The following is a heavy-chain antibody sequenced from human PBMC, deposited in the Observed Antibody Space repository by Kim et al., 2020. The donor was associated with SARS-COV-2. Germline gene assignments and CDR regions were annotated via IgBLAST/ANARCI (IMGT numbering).Heavy chain of an antibody. CDR3: ARLVSENSAVEY. J-gene: IGHJ4*02. CDR2: IHDSGNT. V-gene: IGHV4-39*01. CDR1: GDSISRSSNY. Sequence: SETLSLTCTVSGDSISRSSNYWGWLRQPTGKGLEWIGSIHDSGNTYYNPFHKSRVTISVDTSKNQFSLKMRSVTAAATAVYYCARLVSENSAVEYWGQGTLVTVSS.